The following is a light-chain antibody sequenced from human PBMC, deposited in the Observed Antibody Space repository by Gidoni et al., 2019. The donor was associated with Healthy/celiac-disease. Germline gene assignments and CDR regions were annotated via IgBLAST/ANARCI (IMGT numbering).Light chain of an antibody. J-gene: IGKJ1*01. CDR2: WAS. CDR3: QQYYSTPRT. Sequence: DIVIAQSPDSLAVSLGERATINCKSSQSVLYSSNNKNYLAWYQQQPGQPPKLLIYWASTRESGVPDRFSGSGSGTDFTLTISSLQAEDVAVYYCQQYYSTPRTFGQGTKVEIK. CDR1: QSVLYSSNNKNY. V-gene: IGKV4-1*01.